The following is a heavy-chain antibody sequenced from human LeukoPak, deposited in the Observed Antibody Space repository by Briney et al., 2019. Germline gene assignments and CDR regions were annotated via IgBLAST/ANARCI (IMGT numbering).Heavy chain of an antibody. CDR3: AKGGTSPKEYQLLWLDDNWFDP. J-gene: IGHJ5*02. D-gene: IGHD2-2*01. CDR1: GFTFSSYA. V-gene: IGHV3-23*01. Sequence: GGSLRLSCAASGFTFSSYAMSWVRQAPGKGLEWVSAISGSGGSTYYADSVKGRFTISRDNAKNSLYLQMNSLRAEDTAVYYCAKGGTSPKEYQLLWLDDNWFDPWGQGTLVTVSS. CDR2: ISGSGGST.